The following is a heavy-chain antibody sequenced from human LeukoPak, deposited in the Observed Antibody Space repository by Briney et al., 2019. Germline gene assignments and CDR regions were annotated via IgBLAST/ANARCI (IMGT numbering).Heavy chain of an antibody. CDR3: ARDGGKRWLQYDAFDI. D-gene: IGHD5-24*01. V-gene: IGHV3-48*01. Sequence: PGGSLRLSCAASGFTFSSYSMNWVRQAPGKGLEWVSYISSSSSTIYYADSVKGRFTISRDNAKNSLYLQMNSLRAEDTAVYYCARDGGKRWLQYDAFDIWGQGTMVTVSS. CDR2: ISSSSSTI. J-gene: IGHJ3*02. CDR1: GFTFSSYS.